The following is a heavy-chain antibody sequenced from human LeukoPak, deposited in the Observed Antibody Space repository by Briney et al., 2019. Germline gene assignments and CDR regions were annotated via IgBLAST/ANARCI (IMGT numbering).Heavy chain of an antibody. J-gene: IGHJ6*03. Sequence: PGGSLRLSCAASGFTFSSYGMHWVRQAPGKGLEWVAFIRYDGSNKYYADSVKGRFTVSRDNAKNSLYLQMNSLRAEDTAVYYCARVDWWSSGSGYYYYYMDVWGKGTTVTVSS. D-gene: IGHD6-19*01. CDR1: GFTFSSYG. CDR2: IRYDGSNK. CDR3: ARVDWWSSGSGYYYYYMDV. V-gene: IGHV3-30*02.